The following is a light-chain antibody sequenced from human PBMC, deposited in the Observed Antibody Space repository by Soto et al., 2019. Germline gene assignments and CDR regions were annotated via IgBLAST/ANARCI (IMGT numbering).Light chain of an antibody. CDR2: GNS. Sequence: QSVLTQPPSVSGAPGQRVTISCTGSSSNIGAGYDVHWYQQLPGTAPKLLIYGNSNRPSGVPHRFSGSKSGTSASLAITGLQAEDGADYYCQSYDSSLSDWVFGGGTKLTVL. J-gene: IGLJ3*02. V-gene: IGLV1-40*01. CDR1: SSNIGAGYD. CDR3: QSYDSSLSDWV.